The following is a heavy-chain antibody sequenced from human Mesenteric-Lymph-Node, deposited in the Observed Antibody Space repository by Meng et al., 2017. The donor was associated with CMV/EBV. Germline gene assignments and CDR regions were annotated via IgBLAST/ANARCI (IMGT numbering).Heavy chain of an antibody. J-gene: IGHJ6*02. CDR1: GGSISSYY. Sequence: SETLSLTCTVSGGSISSYYWSWIRQSPGKGLEWIGYIYYSGNFKSNPSLKSRVTISVDTSKNQFSLKLSSVTAADTAVYYCARALYYDFWSGWVGSPDYYYYYGMDVWGQGTTVTVSS. CDR2: IYYSGNF. V-gene: IGHV4-59*12. D-gene: IGHD3-3*01. CDR3: ARALYYDFWSGWVGSPDYYYYYGMDV.